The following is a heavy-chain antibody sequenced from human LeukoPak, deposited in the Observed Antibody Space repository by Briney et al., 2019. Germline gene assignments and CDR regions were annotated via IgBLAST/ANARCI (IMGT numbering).Heavy chain of an antibody. J-gene: IGHJ6*02. CDR3: ARVGACSSTSCRTYYYYGMDV. Sequence: GGFLRLSCAASGFTVSSNYMSWVRQAPGKGLEWVSVIYSGGSTYYADSVKGRFTISRDNSRNTLYLQMNSLRAEDTAVYYCARVGACSSTSCRTYYYYGMDVWGQGTTVTVSS. CDR1: GFTVSSNY. D-gene: IGHD2-2*01. V-gene: IGHV3-66*01. CDR2: IYSGGST.